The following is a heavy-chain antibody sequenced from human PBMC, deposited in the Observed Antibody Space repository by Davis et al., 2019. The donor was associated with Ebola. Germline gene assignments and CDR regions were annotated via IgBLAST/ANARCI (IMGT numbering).Heavy chain of an antibody. CDR3: ARHGGALRGYYDSSGPDY. J-gene: IGHJ4*02. CDR2: INHSGST. D-gene: IGHD3-22*01. CDR1: GGSFSGYY. V-gene: IGHV4-34*01. Sequence: PSETLSLTCAVYGGSFSGYYWSWIRQPPGKGLKWIGEINHSGSTNYNPSLKSRVTISVDTSKNQFSLKLSSVTAADTAVYYCARHGGALRGYYDSSGPDYWGQGTLVTVSS.